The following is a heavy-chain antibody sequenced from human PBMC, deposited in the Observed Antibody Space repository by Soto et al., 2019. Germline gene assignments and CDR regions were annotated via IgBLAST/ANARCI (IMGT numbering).Heavy chain of an antibody. J-gene: IGHJ6*02. V-gene: IGHV3-21*01. CDR2: ISSSSSYI. Sequence: GGSLRLSCAASGFTFSSYSMNWVRQAPGKGLEWVSSISSSSSYIYYADSVKGRFTISRDNAKNSLYLQMNGLRAEDTAVYYCARDFGNSITSPYGMDVWGQGTTVTVSS. CDR1: GFTFSSYS. D-gene: IGHD5-12*01. CDR3: ARDFGNSITSPYGMDV.